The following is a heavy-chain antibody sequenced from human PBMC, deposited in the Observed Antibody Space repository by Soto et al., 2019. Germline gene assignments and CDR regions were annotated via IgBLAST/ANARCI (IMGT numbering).Heavy chain of an antibody. V-gene: IGHV3-23*01. J-gene: IGHJ4*02. CDR3: AKEGLGGIGYNYYSDYYFDY. CDR2: ISGSDGST. D-gene: IGHD5-12*01. CDR1: GFTFSSYG. Sequence: GGSLRLSCAASGFTFSSYGMSWVRQAPGKGLEWVSGISGSDGSTYYADSVKGRFIISRDNSKNTLYLQMKSLRVEDTAVYYCAKEGLGGIGYNYYSDYYFDYWGQGPLVTVSS.